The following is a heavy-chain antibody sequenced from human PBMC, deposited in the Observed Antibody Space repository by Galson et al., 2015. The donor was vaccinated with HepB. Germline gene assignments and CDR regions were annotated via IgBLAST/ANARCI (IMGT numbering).Heavy chain of an antibody. Sequence: RLSCAASGFTFSDYSMNWVRQAPGKGLEWVSSISTSSTYIYYADSVKGRFTISRDNARNSVYLQMNSLRAEDTAVYYCARYYYGSGTLWGQGTLVTVSS. D-gene: IGHD3-10*01. CDR2: ISTSSTYI. CDR1: GFTFSDYS. J-gene: IGHJ4*02. CDR3: ARYYYGSGTL. V-gene: IGHV3-21*01.